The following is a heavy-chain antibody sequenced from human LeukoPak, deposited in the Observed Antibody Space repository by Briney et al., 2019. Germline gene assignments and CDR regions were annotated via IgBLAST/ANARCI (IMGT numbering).Heavy chain of an antibody. D-gene: IGHD1-1*01. J-gene: IGHJ4*02. Sequence: SVNVSCKASGGTFSSYAISWVRQAPGQELEWMGGIIPIFGTANYAQKFQGRVTITADESTSTAYMELSSLRSEDTAVYYCARGSALYTNDLDYWGQGTLVTVSS. V-gene: IGHV1-69*13. CDR1: GGTFSSYA. CDR3: ARGSALYTNDLDY. CDR2: IIPIFGTA.